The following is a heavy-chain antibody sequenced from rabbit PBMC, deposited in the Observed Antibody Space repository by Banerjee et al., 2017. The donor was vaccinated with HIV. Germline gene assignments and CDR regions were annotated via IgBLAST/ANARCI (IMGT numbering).Heavy chain of an antibody. CDR1: GFDLSSYYC. V-gene: IGHV1S40*01. Sequence: QSLEESGGGLVKPEGSLTLTCKASGFDLSSYYCIHWVRQAPGKGLEWIACINTSSGNTVYATWAKGRFTISKTSWTTVTLQMTSLTAADTATYFCARDLAAVTGWNFGLWGPGTLVTVS. CDR3: ARDLAAVTGWNFGL. J-gene: IGHJ4*01. CDR2: INTSSGNT. D-gene: IGHD7-1*01.